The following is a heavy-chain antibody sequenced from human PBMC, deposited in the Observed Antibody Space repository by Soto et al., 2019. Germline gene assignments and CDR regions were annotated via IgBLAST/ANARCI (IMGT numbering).Heavy chain of an antibody. Sequence: QVQLVQSGAEMKKPGSSVKVSCQSSGGTFNTYAMNWVRQAPGQGPEWMGDISPMFGAANYAPKFQGRVTINADESTGTSYMQWSSLTSEDTALYFCAREVQVHTPAFVYWGQGTLVTVSS. J-gene: IGHJ4*02. D-gene: IGHD3-10*01. CDR3: AREVQVHTPAFVY. V-gene: IGHV1-69*19. CDR1: GGTFNTYA. CDR2: ISPMFGAA.